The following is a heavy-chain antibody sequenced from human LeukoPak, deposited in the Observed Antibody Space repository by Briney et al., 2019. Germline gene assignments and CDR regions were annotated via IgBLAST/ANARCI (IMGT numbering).Heavy chain of an antibody. CDR3: ARLRCGTARCLNYQYFHYMDI. CDR2: IYSSGST. D-gene: IGHD1-7*01. Sequence: PSETLSLTCTVSGGSISASSNYWGWIRQAPGKGLEWIGSIYSSGSTYYNPSLRSRFTMSLDKSNNQFSLNLGSVTAADTAVYYCARLRCGTARCLNYQYFHYMDIWGKGTTVTVSS. CDR1: GGSISASSNY. V-gene: IGHV4-39*01. J-gene: IGHJ6*03.